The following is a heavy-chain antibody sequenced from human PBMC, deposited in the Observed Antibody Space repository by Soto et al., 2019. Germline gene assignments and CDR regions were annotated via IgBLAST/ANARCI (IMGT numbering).Heavy chain of an antibody. CDR3: AWMNTVTSVYN. Sequence: AQLVDSGGGLVKPGESLRLSCAVSGLTFRDAWLTWVRQVPGKGLEWVGHIRGGGGPADHAAPVEGRFTISRDDSKNTMYLQMNSLQPDDTAFYYCAWMNTVTSVYNWGQGTLVTVSS. CDR1: GLTFRDAW. CDR2: IRGGGGPA. J-gene: IGHJ4*02. V-gene: IGHV3-15*01. D-gene: IGHD4-17*01.